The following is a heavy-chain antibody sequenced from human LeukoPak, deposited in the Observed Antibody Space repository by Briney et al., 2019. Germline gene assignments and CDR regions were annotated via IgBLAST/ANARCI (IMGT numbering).Heavy chain of an antibody. J-gene: IGHJ4*02. Sequence: GGSLRLSCAAPGFTFSSYSMNWVRQAPGKGLAWVSSISSSSSYIYYAGSVKGRFTISRDNAKNSLYLQMNSLRAEDTAVYYCARRPYCGGDCYSSPYFDYWGQGTLVTVSS. CDR3: ARRPYCGGDCYSSPYFDY. D-gene: IGHD2-21*02. CDR2: ISSSSSYI. CDR1: GFTFSSYS. V-gene: IGHV3-21*01.